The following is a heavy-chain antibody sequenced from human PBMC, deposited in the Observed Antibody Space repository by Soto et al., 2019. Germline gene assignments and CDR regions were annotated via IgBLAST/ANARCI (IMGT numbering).Heavy chain of an antibody. CDR1: GGSISSGGYS. D-gene: IGHD4-17*01. CDR2: IYHSGST. J-gene: IGHJ4*02. Sequence: QLQLQESGSGLVKPSQTLSLTSAVSGGSISSGGYSCNWIRQPPGKGLEWIGYIYHSGSTYYNPSIKRRVTISADRSKNQLSRKLSSVTAADKAVYYCARGVTTVTTFDYWGQGTLVTVSS. V-gene: IGHV4-30-2*01. CDR3: ARGVTTVTTFDY.